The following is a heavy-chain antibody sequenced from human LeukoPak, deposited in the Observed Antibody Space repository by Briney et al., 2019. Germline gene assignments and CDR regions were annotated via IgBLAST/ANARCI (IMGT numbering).Heavy chain of an antibody. Sequence: SETLSLTCTVSGGSISSYYWSWIRQPPGKGLEWIGYIYYSGSTNYNPSLKSRVTISVDTSKNQFSLKLSSVTAADTAVHYCASMVRGGSGYYADYWGQGTLVTVSS. V-gene: IGHV4-59*01. CDR2: IYYSGST. CDR3: ASMVRGGSGYYADY. CDR1: GGSISSYY. J-gene: IGHJ4*02. D-gene: IGHD3-22*01.